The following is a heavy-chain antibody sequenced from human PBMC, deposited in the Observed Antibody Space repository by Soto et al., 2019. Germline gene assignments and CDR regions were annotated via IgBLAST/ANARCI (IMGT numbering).Heavy chain of an antibody. Sequence: EVQLVESGGGLVKPGGSLRLSCAASGFVFSSYTMNWVRQAPGKGLEWVSSISASSTYIYYADSLKGRFTISRGNAYNSLYLQMSSLGAADTAVYYCARGWLRDPWMYWGQGTLVTVSS. CDR1: GFVFSSYT. CDR3: ARGWLRDPWMY. D-gene: IGHD5-12*01. CDR2: ISASSTYI. V-gene: IGHV3-21*01. J-gene: IGHJ4*02.